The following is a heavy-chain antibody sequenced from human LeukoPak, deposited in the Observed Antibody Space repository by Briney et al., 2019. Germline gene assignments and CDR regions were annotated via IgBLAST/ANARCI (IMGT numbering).Heavy chain of an antibody. J-gene: IGHJ5*02. CDR3: ARVRIAAAGIVDWFDP. V-gene: IGHV1-18*01. CDR2: ISAYNGNT. D-gene: IGHD6-13*01. CDR1: GYTFTSYG. Sequence: ASVEVSCKASGYTFTSYGISWVRQAPGQGLEWMGWISAYNGNTNYAQKLQGRVTMTTDTSTSAAYMGLRSLRSDDTAVYYCARVRIAAAGIVDWFDPWGQGTLVTVSS.